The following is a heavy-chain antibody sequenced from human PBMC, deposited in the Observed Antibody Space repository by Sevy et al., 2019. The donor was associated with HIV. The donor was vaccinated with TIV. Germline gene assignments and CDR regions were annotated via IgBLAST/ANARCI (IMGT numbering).Heavy chain of an antibody. V-gene: IGHV3-15*01. D-gene: IGHD5-12*01. J-gene: IGHJ6*02. Sequence: GGSLRLSCAASGFTFSSACMSWVRQAPGKGLEWVGRIKSEIDGGAIDYAETVKGRFSISREDSKNTVYLQMNSLKTQVTAVYYCSTGRGYRGEDEDGRNCYDYGMDVGGEGTRVTV. CDR1: GFTFSSAC. CDR2: IKSEIDGGAI. CDR3: STGRGYRGEDEDGRNCYDYGMDV.